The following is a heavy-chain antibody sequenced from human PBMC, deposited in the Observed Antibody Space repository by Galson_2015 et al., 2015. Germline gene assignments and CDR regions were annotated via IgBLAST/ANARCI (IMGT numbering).Heavy chain of an antibody. J-gene: IGHJ3*02. CDR3: ARDLRERPSDGVDSRGQDCSSTSCYGEDAFDI. V-gene: IGHV4-34*09. D-gene: IGHD2-2*01. CDR1: GGSFSGYY. CDR2: INHSGST. Sequence: LSLTCAVYGGSFSGYYWSWIRQPPGKGLEWIGEINHSGSTNYNPSLKSRVTISVDTSKNQFSLKLSSVTAADTAVYYCARDLRERPSDGVDSRGQDCSSTSCYGEDAFDIWGQGTMVTVSS.